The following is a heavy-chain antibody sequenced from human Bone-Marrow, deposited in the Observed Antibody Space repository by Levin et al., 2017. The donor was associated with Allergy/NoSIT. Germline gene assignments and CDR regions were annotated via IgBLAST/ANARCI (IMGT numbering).Heavy chain of an antibody. J-gene: IGHJ4*02. CDR2: IYYTGTT. V-gene: IGHV4-39*07. Sequence: PSETLSLTCTVSGGSVSTTFYHWGWIRQPPGKGLEWIGTIYYTGTTHYNPSLKSRLTISIDTSKNQFSLNLSSVTAADTAVYYCARDGDYWGQGTLVTVSS. CDR3: ARDGDY. CDR1: GGSVSTTFYH.